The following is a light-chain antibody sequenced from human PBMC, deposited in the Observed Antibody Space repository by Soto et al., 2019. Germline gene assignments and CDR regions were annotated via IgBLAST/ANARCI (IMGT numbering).Light chain of an antibody. J-gene: IGKJ4*01. CDR1: QDISNY. CDR3: QQYDNLLLT. CDR2: DAS. Sequence: DIQMTQSPSSLSASVGDRVTSTCQASQDISNYLNWYQQKPGKAPKLLIYDASNLETGVPSRFSGSGSGTAFTFTISSLQPEDIATYYCQQYDNLLLTFGGGTKVEIK. V-gene: IGKV1-33*01.